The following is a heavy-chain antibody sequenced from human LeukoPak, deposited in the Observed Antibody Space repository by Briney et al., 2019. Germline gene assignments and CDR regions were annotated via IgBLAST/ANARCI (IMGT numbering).Heavy chain of an antibody. V-gene: IGHV4-31*01. CDR3: ARTGGGSCSTGVCYLFYGMDV. D-gene: IGHD2-8*01. J-gene: IGHJ6*02. CDR1: GGSISSSGYY. Sequence: PSQTLSLTCTVSGGSISSSGYYWSWIRQHPGKGLEWIGYIYYSGSSYYNPSLKNTVSISVDTSTNQVSLRLSAVSAADTAVYYCARTGGGSCSTGVCYLFYGMDVWGQGTPVTVSS. CDR2: IYYSGSS.